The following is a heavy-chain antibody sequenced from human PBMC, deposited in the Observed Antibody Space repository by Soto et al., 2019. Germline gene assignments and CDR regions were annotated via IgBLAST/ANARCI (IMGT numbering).Heavy chain of an antibody. CDR3: ASVRGGYYYAMDV. CDR1: GGSIRSGDYY. V-gene: IGHV4-4*02. J-gene: IGHJ6*02. D-gene: IGHD3-10*02. CDR2: IYHSGST. Sequence: PSETLSLTCTVSGGSIRSGDYYWSWVRQPPGKGLEWIGEIYHSGSTNYNPSLKSRVTISVDKSKNQFSLKLSSVTAADTAVYYCASVRGGYYYAMDVWGQGTTVTVSS.